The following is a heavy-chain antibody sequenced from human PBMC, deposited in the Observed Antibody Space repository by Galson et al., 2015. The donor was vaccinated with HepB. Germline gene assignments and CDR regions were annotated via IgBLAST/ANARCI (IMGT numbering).Heavy chain of an antibody. Sequence: SVKVSCKASGYTFNNYNSTWVRQAPGHGLEWMGWISGNNGHTNFTQTYQGRLTMTTHTSTATAYLELRSLRSDDTALYYCARGVAGLNFDYWGQGTLVTVSS. V-gene: IGHV1-18*04. CDR2: ISGNNGHT. J-gene: IGHJ4*02. CDR1: GYTFNNYN. CDR3: ARGVAGLNFDY. D-gene: IGHD6-19*01.